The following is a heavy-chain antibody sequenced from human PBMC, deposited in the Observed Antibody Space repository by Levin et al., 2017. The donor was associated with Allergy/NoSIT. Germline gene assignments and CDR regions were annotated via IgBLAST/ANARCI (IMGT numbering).Heavy chain of an antibody. CDR2: IWYDGSNK. Sequence: GESLKISCVASGFTFSDYGMHWVRQAPGKGLEWVAVIWYDGSNKYHVDSVKGRFTISRDNSKNTLYLQMSSLGADDTAVYYCARGAPLRVNKGFDYWGQGTLVTVSS. J-gene: IGHJ4*02. D-gene: IGHD2-21*01. V-gene: IGHV3-33*01. CDR3: ARGAPLRVNKGFDY. CDR1: GFTFSDYG.